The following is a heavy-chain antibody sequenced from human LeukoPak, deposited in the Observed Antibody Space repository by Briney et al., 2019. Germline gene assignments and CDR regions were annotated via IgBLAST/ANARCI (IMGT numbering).Heavy chain of an antibody. CDR2: IRQDGNEF. CDR3: ANLLVSQGSDAFDL. J-gene: IGHJ3*01. D-gene: IGHD3-10*01. V-gene: IGHV3-7*03. CDR1: EFTFGNYW. Sequence: GGSLRLSCAASEFTFGNYWMSGVRQVPGKGPEWVANIRQDGNEFYYVDSVKGRFTISRDNARNSLYLQMNSLRAEDTAIYYCANLLVSQGSDAFDLWGQGTMVTVSS.